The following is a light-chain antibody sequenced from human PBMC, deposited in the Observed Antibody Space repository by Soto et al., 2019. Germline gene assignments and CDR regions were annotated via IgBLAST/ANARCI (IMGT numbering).Light chain of an antibody. CDR1: SSNIGAGYD. CDR3: QSYDSSLSVSYV. Sequence: QSVLTQPPSVSGAPGQRVTISCTGSSSNIGAGYDVHWYQQRPGTAPKLLIYGNKNRPSGVPDRFSGSKSGTSASLATTGLQAEDEADYYCQSYDSSLSVSYVFGTGTKVTVL. CDR2: GNK. V-gene: IGLV1-40*01. J-gene: IGLJ1*01.